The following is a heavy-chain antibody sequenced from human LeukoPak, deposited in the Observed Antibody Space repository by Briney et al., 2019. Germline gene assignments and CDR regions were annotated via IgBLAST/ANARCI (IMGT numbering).Heavy chain of an antibody. CDR3: ARLRSSSPIDY. J-gene: IGHJ4*02. D-gene: IGHD6-13*01. CDR2: IYPGDADT. Sequence: GESLKISCRGSGYRFTSYWVGWGRQMPGKGLEWMGIIYPGDADTRYSPSFQGQVTISADKSISTAYLQWSSLKASDTAMYYCARLRSSSPIDYWGQGTLVTVS. CDR1: GYRFTSYW. V-gene: IGHV5-51*01.